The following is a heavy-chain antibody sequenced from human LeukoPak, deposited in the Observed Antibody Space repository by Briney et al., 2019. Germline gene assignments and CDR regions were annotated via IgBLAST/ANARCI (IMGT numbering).Heavy chain of an antibody. CDR2: ISWNSGSI. Sequence: GGSLRLSCAASGFTFDDYAMHWVRQAPGKGLEWVSGISWNSGSIGYADSVKGRFTISRDNAKNSLYLQMNSLRAEDTAVYYCARDYGVDGYKQPYPFDYWGQGTLVTVSS. D-gene: IGHD5-24*01. CDR1: GFTFDDYA. V-gene: IGHV3-9*01. J-gene: IGHJ4*02. CDR3: ARDYGVDGYKQPYPFDY.